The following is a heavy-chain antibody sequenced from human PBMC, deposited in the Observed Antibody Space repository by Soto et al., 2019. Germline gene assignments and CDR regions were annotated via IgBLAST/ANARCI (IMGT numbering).Heavy chain of an antibody. Sequence: GGSLRLSCAASGFTFSNAWMSWVRQAPGKGLEWVGRIKSKTDGGTTDYAAPVKGRFTISRDDSKNTLYLQMNSLKTEDTAVYYCTTDLIVVVPAAMFSVGYWGQGTLVTVSS. V-gene: IGHV3-15*01. D-gene: IGHD2-2*01. CDR3: TTDLIVVVPAAMFSVGY. CDR1: GFTFSNAW. CDR2: IKSKTDGGTT. J-gene: IGHJ4*02.